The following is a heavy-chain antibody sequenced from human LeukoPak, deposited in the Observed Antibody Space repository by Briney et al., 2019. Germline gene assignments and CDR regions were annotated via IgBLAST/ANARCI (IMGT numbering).Heavy chain of an antibody. CDR3: ARAIYSNYFDP. J-gene: IGHJ4*02. Sequence: SETLSLTCTVSGGSISSYYWSWIRQPPGKGLEWIGYIYYSGSTNCNPSLKSRVTISVDTSRNQFSLKLSSVTAADTAVYYCARAIYSNYFDPWGQGTLVTVSS. CDR2: IYYSGST. D-gene: IGHD4-11*01. CDR1: GGSISSYY. V-gene: IGHV4-59*01.